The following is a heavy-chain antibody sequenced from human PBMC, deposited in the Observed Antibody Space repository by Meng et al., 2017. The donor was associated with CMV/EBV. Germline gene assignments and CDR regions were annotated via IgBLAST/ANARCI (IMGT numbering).Heavy chain of an antibody. CDR1: GYTVTDYY. J-gene: IGHJ4*02. V-gene: IGHV1-2*02. D-gene: IGHD6-19*01. CDR3: ARSSGWSRFDY. CDR2: INPNDDT. Sequence: QVVLVQSGAEVKKPGASVKVPCKASGYTVTDYYIHWVRQAPGQWLEWMGWINPNDDTNYAQNFQGRVTMTRDMSINTVYMELSRLTSDDTAVYYCARSSGWSRFDYWGLGTLVTVSS.